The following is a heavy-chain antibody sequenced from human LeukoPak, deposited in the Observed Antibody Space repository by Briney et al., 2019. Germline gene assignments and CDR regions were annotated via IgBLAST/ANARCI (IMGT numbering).Heavy chain of an antibody. D-gene: IGHD4-23*01. CDR1: VFTLSSYS. Sequence: GGSLSPSCTPSVFTLSSYSMNWVRHAPEKALEWVSSISRSSSHIFYTDSVKGRLTIPRHNAQNSLYLQMSSLRAEDTAVYYCARDLRFGGFFPTVGYWGQGTLVTVSS. J-gene: IGHJ4*02. CDR2: ISRSSSHI. CDR3: ARDLRFGGFFPTVGY. V-gene: IGHV3-21*01.